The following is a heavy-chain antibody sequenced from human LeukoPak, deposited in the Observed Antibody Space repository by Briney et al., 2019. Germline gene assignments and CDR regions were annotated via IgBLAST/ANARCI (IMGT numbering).Heavy chain of an antibody. J-gene: IGHJ4*02. D-gene: IGHD3-10*01. CDR2: IIPIFGTA. V-gene: IGHV1-69*05. CDR3: ARGLFGYYGSGSYYSDY. Sequence: SVKVSCKASGGTFSSYAISWVRQAPGQGLEWMGGIIPIFGTANYAQKLQGRVTMTTDTSTSTAYMELRSLRSDDTAVYYCARGLFGYYGSGSYYSDYWGQGTLVTVSS. CDR1: GGTFSSYA.